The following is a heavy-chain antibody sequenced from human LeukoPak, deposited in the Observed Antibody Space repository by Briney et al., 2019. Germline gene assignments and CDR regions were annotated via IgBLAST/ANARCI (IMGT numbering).Heavy chain of an antibody. CDR3: ARVAERTWLPYDAAFDI. J-gene: IGHJ3*02. V-gene: IGHV4-38-2*02. CDR1: GYSISDGYY. Sequence: KASETLSLTCTVSGYSISDGYYWGWIRQPPGKGLEWIATIYHGGSTYYNPSLESRVTISLDTSKNHFSLNLTSVTAADTAMYYCARVAERTWLPYDAAFDIWGRGTMVTVSS. CDR2: IYHGGST. D-gene: IGHD3-9*01.